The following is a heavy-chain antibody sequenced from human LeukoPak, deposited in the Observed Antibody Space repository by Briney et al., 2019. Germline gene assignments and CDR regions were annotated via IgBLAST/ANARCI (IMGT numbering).Heavy chain of an antibody. Sequence: GGSLRLSRAASGFTFSSYAMHWVRQAPGKGLEWVAVISYDGSNKYYADSVKGRFTISRDNSKNTLYLQMNSLRAEDTAVYYCARDLWMVRGTGAYSIMDVWGKGTTVTIPS. CDR2: ISYDGSNK. J-gene: IGHJ6*03. V-gene: IGHV3-30*04. CDR3: ARDLWMVRGTGAYSIMDV. CDR1: GFTFSSYA. D-gene: IGHD3-10*01.